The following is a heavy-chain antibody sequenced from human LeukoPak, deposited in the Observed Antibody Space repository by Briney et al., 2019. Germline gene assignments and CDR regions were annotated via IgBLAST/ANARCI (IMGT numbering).Heavy chain of an antibody. V-gene: IGHV4-34*01. CDR3: ARGRCSSTSCLRRSYYYYYYMDV. Sequence: SETLSLTCAVYAGSFSGYYWSWIRQPPGKGLEWIGEINHSGSTNYNPSLKSRVTISVDTSKNQFSLKLSSVTAADTAVYYCARGRCSSTSCLRRSYYYYYYMDVWGKGTTVTVSS. D-gene: IGHD2-2*01. CDR2: INHSGST. J-gene: IGHJ6*03. CDR1: AGSFSGYY.